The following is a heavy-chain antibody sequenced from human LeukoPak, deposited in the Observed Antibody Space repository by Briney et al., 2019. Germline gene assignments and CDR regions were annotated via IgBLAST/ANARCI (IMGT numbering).Heavy chain of an antibody. CDR2: INAGNGNT. CDR1: GYTFTSYA. Sequence: ASVKVSCKASGYTFTSYAMHWVRQAPGQRLEWMGWINAGNGNTKYSQKFQGRVTITRDTSASTAYMELSSLRSEDTAVYYCARTRYLAPYYYYYGMDVWGRGTTVTVSS. V-gene: IGHV1-3*01. CDR3: ARTRYLAPYYYYYGMDV. J-gene: IGHJ6*02. D-gene: IGHD3-16*02.